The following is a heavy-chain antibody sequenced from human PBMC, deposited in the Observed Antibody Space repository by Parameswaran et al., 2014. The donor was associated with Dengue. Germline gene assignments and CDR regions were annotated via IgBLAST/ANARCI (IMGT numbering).Heavy chain of an antibody. CDR2: IDPSDSYT. V-gene: IGHV5-10-1*01. J-gene: IGHJ6*03. D-gene: IGHD5-18*01. CDR3: ARQLVVTAMYYYYYMDV. Sequence: VRQMPGKGLEWMGRIDPSDSYTNYSPSFQGHVTISADKSISTAYLQWSSLKASDTAMYYCARQLVVTAMYYYYYMDVWGQKGHGHRLL.